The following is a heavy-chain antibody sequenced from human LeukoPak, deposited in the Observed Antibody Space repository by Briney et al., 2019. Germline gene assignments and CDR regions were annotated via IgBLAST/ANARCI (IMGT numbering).Heavy chain of an antibody. CDR1: GGSFSGYY. V-gene: IGHV4-34*01. D-gene: IGHD2-2*01. J-gene: IGHJ5*02. CDR3: ARRVPAAIWTTNWFDP. CDR2: INHSGST. Sequence: SETLSLTCAVYGGSFSGYYWSWIRQPPGKGLEWIGEINHSGSTNYNPSLKSRVTISVDTSKNQFSQKLSSVTAADTAVYYCARRVPAAIWTTNWFDPWGQGTLVTVSS.